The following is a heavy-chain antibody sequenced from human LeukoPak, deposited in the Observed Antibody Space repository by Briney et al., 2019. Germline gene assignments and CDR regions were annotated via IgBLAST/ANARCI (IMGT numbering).Heavy chain of an antibody. CDR1: GFTFSSYA. J-gene: IGHJ4*02. D-gene: IGHD2-2*01. CDR2: ISGSCGST. V-gene: IGHV3-23*01. CDR3: AKDGRYCSSTSCQTLVDY. Sequence: PGGSLRLSCAASGFTFSSYAMSWGRQAPGKGLELGSAISGSCGSTYYADSVKGRFTISRDNSKNTLYLQMNSLRAEDTAVYYCAKDGRYCSSTSCQTLVDYWGQGTLVTVSS.